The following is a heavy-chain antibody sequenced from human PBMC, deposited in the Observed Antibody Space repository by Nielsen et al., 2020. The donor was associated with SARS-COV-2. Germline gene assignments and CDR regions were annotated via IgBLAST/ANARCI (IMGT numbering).Heavy chain of an antibody. CDR2: ISDDNTI. V-gene: IGHV3-48*01. J-gene: IGHJ4*02. CDR1: GFTFSHYT. D-gene: IGHD3-9*01. Sequence: GGSLRLSCAASGFTFSHYTMNWVRQAPGKGLEWISYISDDNTIFYADSVEGRFTISRDNSKSTLYLQMNSLRAEDTAVYYCAKAFRSSDWLRAATDYWGQGTLVTVSS. CDR3: AKAFRSSDWLRAATDY.